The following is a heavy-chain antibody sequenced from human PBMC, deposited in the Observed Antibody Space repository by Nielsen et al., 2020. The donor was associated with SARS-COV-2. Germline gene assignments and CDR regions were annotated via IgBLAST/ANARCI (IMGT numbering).Heavy chain of an antibody. CDR3: TRAPARRTFDI. Sequence: GGSLRLSCTASGFTFGDYAMSWVRQAPGKGLEWVGFIRSKAYGGATQYAASVKGRFTISRDDSKSIAYLQMNSLKTGDTAVYYCTRAPARRTFDIWGQGTMVTVSS. CDR2: IRSKAYGGAT. CDR1: GFTFGDYA. V-gene: IGHV3-49*04. J-gene: IGHJ3*02.